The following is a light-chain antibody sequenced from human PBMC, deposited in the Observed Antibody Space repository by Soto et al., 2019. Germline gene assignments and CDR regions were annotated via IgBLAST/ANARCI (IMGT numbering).Light chain of an antibody. CDR2: DGY. V-gene: IGKV1-5*01. CDR1: RTISSW. CDR3: EPYNGYSP. Sequence: DIQMTQAPYTLSSSVGDRVTITCRASRTISSWLAWYQQRPGKAPKLLIYDGYNLETGVPSRFSGSRSGTEFTLTISSLQPDDATTYSCEPYNGYSPFAQGTYVDIK. J-gene: IGKJ2*01.